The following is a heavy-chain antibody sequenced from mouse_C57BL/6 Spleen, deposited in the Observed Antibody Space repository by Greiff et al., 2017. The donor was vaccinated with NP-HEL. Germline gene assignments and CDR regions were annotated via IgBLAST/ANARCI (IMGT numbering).Heavy chain of an antibody. J-gene: IGHJ4*01. V-gene: IGHV1-69*01. D-gene: IGHD3-2*02. CDR2: IDPSDSYT. Sequence: QVQLKQPGAELVMPGASVKLSCKASGYTFTSYWMHWVKQRPGQGLEWIGEIDPSDSYTNYNQKFKGKSTLTVDKSSSTAYMQLSSLTSEDSAVYYCARGAQALYYYAMDYWGQGTSVTVSS. CDR1: GYTFTSYW. CDR3: ARGAQALYYYAMDY.